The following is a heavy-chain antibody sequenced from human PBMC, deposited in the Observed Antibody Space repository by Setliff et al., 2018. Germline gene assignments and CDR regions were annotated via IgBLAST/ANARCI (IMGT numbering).Heavy chain of an antibody. V-gene: IGHV4-38-2*02. Sequence: SETLSLTCTVSGYSISSGYIWGWIRQPPGEGLEWVGNIGHTGSINYNPSLKSRLTISRDTSKNQVSLKLDSVTATDTAVYYCARDLGHGGDSDYWGQGILVTV. D-gene: IGHD2-21*02. CDR2: IGHTGSI. J-gene: IGHJ4*02. CDR3: ARDLGHGGDSDY. CDR1: GYSISSGYI.